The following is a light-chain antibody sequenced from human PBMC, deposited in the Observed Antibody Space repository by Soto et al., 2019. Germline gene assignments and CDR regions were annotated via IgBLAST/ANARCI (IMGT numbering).Light chain of an antibody. CDR3: QQRSNWPH. CDR1: QSVSSD. V-gene: IGKV3-11*01. J-gene: IGKJ5*01. CDR2: GAS. Sequence: EIVMTQSPATLSVSPGERATLSCRASQSVSSDLAWYQHKPGQAPRLLIYGASDRATGIPARFSGSGSGTDFTLTINDLEPEDSAVYYCQQRSNWPHFGQGTRLEIK.